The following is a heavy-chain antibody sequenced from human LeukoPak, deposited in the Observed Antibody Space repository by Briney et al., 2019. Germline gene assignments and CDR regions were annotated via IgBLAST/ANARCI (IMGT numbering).Heavy chain of an antibody. CDR3: ARQDGGNFESNY. Sequence: SETLSLTCTVSGGSISSSSYYWGWIRQPPGKGLEWIGSIYYSGSTYYNPSLKSRVTISVDTSKNLFSLKLSSVTAADTAVYYCARQDGGNFESNYWGQGTLVTVSS. J-gene: IGHJ4*02. CDR1: GGSISSSSYY. D-gene: IGHD4-23*01. V-gene: IGHV4-39*01. CDR2: IYYSGST.